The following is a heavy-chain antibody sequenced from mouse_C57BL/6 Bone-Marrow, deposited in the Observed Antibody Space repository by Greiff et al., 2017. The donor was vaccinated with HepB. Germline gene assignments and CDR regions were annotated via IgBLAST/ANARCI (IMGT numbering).Heavy chain of an antibody. Sequence: EVKVVESGGDLVKPGGSLKLSCAASGFTFSSYCMSWVRQTPDKRLEWVATICSGGSYTYYPDSVKGRFTISRDKAKNNLYLQMSSLKSEDTAMYYWGISRDCYGSPEYWGKGTALTVSS. CDR3: GISRDCYGSPEY. D-gene: IGHD1-1*01. J-gene: IGHJ2*01. CDR1: GFTFSSYC. V-gene: IGHV5-6*01. CDR2: ICSGGSYT.